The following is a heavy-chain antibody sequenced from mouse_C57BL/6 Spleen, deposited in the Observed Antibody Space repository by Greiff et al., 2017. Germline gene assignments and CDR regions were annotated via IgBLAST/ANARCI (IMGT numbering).Heavy chain of an antibody. V-gene: IGHV5-9-1*02. CDR1: GFTFSSYA. D-gene: IGHD2-5*01. CDR3: TRWSNYFFDD. J-gene: IGHJ2*01. CDR2: ISSGGDYI. Sequence: EVHLVESGEGLVKPGGSLKLSCAASGFTFSSYAMSWVRQTPEKRLEWVAYISSGGDYIYYADPVKGRFTISRDNARNTLYLQMSSLKSEDTAMYYCTRWSNYFFDDWGQGTTLTVSS.